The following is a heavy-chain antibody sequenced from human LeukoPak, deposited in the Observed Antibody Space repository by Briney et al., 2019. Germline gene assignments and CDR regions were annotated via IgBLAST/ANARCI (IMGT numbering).Heavy chain of an antibody. V-gene: IGHV4-38-2*02. CDR1: GYSISSGYY. Sequence: PSETLSLTCTVSGYSISSGYYWAWIRQTPGKGLEWIGSIYHTSSTYRNPSLRSRVTISVDTSKNQFSLNLTSLTAADTAVYYCARGGSRYQLLNRFDPWGQGTLVTVSS. D-gene: IGHD2-2*01. J-gene: IGHJ5*02. CDR3: ARGGSRYQLLNRFDP. CDR2: IYHTSST.